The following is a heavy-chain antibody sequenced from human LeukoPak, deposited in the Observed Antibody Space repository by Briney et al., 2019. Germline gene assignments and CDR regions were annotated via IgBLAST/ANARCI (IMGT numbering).Heavy chain of an antibody. J-gene: IGHJ4*02. D-gene: IGHD3-10*01. CDR3: ARAIVWFGSDY. Sequence: GGSLRLSCAASGFTFSSYWMSWVRQAPGKGLEWVANIKQDGSEKYYLDSVKGRFTISRYNAKNSLYLQMNSLRPEDTAVYYCARAIVWFGSDYWGQGTLVTVSS. V-gene: IGHV3-7*01. CDR1: GFTFSSYW. CDR2: IKQDGSEK.